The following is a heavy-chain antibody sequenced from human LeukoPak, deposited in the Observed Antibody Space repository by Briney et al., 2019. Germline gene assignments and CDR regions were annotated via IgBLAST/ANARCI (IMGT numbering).Heavy chain of an antibody. D-gene: IGHD2-2*01. CDR2: IRYDGSNK. CDR3: AKDWGNIVVVPAALEYFQH. J-gene: IGHJ1*01. Sequence: GGSLRLSCAASGFTFSSYGMHWVRQAPGKGLEWVAYIRYDGSNKYYADSVKGRFTISRDNSKNTLYLQMNSLRAEDTAVYYCAKDWGNIVVVPAALEYFQHWGQGTLVTVSS. V-gene: IGHV3-30*02. CDR1: GFTFSSYG.